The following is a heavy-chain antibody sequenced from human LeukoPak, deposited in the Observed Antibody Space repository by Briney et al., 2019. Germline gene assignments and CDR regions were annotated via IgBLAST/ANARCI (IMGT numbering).Heavy chain of an antibody. CDR1: GCSISSYD. J-gene: IGHJ4*02. Sequence: SETLSLTCTASGCSISSYDWSWIRQPPGKGLEWIGYVFYSGSTNYNPSLKSRGNISVDMSKNQFSLKLTSVTAADTAVYSRAREIGDYVGVFDYWGQGNLVTVSS. CDR3: AREIGDYVGVFDY. V-gene: IGHV4-59*01. CDR2: VFYSGST. D-gene: IGHD4-17*01.